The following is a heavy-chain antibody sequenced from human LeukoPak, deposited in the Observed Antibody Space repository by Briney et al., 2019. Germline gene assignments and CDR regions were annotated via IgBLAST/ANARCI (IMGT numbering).Heavy chain of an antibody. D-gene: IGHD4-11*01. CDR2: ISSSSSYI. J-gene: IGHJ4*02. Sequence: GGSLRLSCAASGFTFSTYSMNWVRQAPGKGLEWVSSISSSSSYIYYAGSVKGRFTISRDNAKNSRYLQMNSLRAEDTAVYYCARDKSNSYFDYWGQGTLVTVSS. CDR1: GFTFSTYS. V-gene: IGHV3-21*01. CDR3: ARDKSNSYFDY.